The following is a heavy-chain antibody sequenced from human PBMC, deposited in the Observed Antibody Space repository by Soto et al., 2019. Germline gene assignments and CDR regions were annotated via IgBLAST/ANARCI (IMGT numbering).Heavy chain of an antibody. V-gene: IGHV3-30-3*01. CDR2: TLYDGSRK. J-gene: IGHJ5*02. Sequence: QVQLVESGGGVVQSGRSLRLSCAASGFTFSIYAMHWVRQAPGKGLEWVAATLYDGSRKYYADSVKGRFTISRDNSKDTLYLEMNSLGPEDTATYYCARADRGSSGCQGRDQFDAWGQGTLVTVSS. D-gene: IGHD1-1*01. CDR1: GFTFSIYA. CDR3: ARADRGSSGCQGRDQFDA.